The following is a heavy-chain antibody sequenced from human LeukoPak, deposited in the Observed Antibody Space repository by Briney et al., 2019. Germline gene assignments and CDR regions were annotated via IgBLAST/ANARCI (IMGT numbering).Heavy chain of an antibody. Sequence: GGSLRFSCAASGFTFSSYGMHWVRKAPGKGLEWVSFIRYDGSYKYYADSVKGRFTISRDNSKNTLYLQMNSLRAEDTAVYYCASEPQGTYYDYVWGSFSDYWGQGTLVTVSS. J-gene: IGHJ4*02. D-gene: IGHD3-16*01. CDR1: GFTFSSYG. V-gene: IGHV3-30*02. CDR2: IRYDGSYK. CDR3: ASEPQGTYYDYVWGSFSDY.